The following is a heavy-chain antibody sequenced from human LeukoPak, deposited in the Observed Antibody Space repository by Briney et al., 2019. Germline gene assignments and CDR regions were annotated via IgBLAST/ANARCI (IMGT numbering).Heavy chain of an antibody. CDR2: ISSSGSTI. Sequence: GGSLRLSCAASGFTFSSYEMNWVRQAPGKGLEWVSYISSSGSTIYYADSVKGRFTISRDNSKNTLDLQMNSLTAEDTAVYYCARWNSNWFDPWGQGTLVTVSS. V-gene: IGHV3-48*03. CDR1: GFTFSSYE. CDR3: ARWNSNWFDP. J-gene: IGHJ5*02. D-gene: IGHD1-7*01.